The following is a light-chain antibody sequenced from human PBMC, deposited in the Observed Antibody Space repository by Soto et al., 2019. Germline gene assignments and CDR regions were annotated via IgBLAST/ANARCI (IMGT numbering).Light chain of an antibody. CDR2: NNN. CDR3: AAWDVTLNGLYV. V-gene: IGLV1-44*01. Sequence: QSALTQPPSASGTPGQRVTISCSGSSSNIGSSYVNWYQQLPGTAPKLLIYNNNQWPSGVPDRFSGSKSGTSASLAISGLQSEDEADYYCAAWDVTLNGLYVFGTGTKVTVL. CDR1: SSNIGSSY. J-gene: IGLJ1*01.